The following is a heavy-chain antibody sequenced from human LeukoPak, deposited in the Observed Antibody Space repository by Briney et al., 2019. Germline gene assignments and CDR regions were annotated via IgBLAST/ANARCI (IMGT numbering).Heavy chain of an antibody. CDR3: ARDPENSSSFDY. J-gene: IGHJ4*02. V-gene: IGHV1-2*02. D-gene: IGHD6-13*01. CDR1: GYTFTGYY. Sequence: ASVKVSCKASGYTFTGYYMHWVRQAPGQGLEWMGWINPNSGGTNYAQKFQGRVTMTRDTSISTAYMELRSLRSDDTAVYYCARDPENSSSFDYWGQGTLVTVSS. CDR2: INPNSGGT.